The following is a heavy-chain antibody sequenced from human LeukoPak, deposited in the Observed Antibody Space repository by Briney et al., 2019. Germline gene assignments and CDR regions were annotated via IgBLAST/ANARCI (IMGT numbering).Heavy chain of an antibody. CDR1: GDPRSSSY. D-gene: IGHD5-24*01. CDR2: SYYSGTT. V-gene: IGHV4-59*01. CDR3: AREEMASGYYFDY. Sequence: SETLSLTCSVSGDPRSSSYWSWIRQPPGKGPEWIGYSYYSGTTNYNPSLKSRVTISVDTPKNQFSLKLTSVTAADTAIYYCAREEMASGYYFDYWGQGALVTVSS. J-gene: IGHJ4*02.